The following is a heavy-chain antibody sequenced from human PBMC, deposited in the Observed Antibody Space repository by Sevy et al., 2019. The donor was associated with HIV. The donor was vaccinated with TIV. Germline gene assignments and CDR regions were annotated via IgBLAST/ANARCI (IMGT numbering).Heavy chain of an antibody. CDR2: IAGTTSHI. D-gene: IGHD2-8*01. Sequence: GGYLRLSCAASGFTFSYFSLNWVRQAPGKGLEWVAYIAGTTSHIYYSGSVKGRVTISRDNAKNSVYLQMSSLRAEDTAIYYCVRDDSYAFDFWGQGALVIVSS. CDR1: GFTFSYFS. CDR3: VRDDSYAFDF. V-gene: IGHV3-48*01. J-gene: IGHJ4*02.